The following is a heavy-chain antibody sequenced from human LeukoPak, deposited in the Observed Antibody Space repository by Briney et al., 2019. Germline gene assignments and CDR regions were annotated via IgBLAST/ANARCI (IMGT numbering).Heavy chain of an antibody. V-gene: IGHV3-23*01. CDR3: AKIPRPSVGAGDY. J-gene: IGHJ4*02. Sequence: GGSLRLSCAASGFTFSSYAMSWVRQAPGKGLEWVSAISGSGGSTYYADSVKGRFTISRDNSKNTLYLQMNGLRAEDTAVYYCAKIPRPSVGAGDYWGQGTLVTVSS. D-gene: IGHD6-13*01. CDR2: ISGSGGST. CDR1: GFTFSSYA.